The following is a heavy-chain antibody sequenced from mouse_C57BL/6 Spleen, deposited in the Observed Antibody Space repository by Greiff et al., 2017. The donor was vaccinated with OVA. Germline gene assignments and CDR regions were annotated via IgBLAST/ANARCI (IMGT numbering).Heavy chain of an antibody. V-gene: IGHV5-9*01. D-gene: IGHD2-1*01. J-gene: IGHJ4*01. Sequence: DVMLVESGGGLVKPGGSLKLSCAASGFTFSSYTMSWVRQTPEKRLEWVATISGGGGNSYYPDSVKGRFTLSRDNAKNTLYLQMSSLSSEDTALYYCARQGGNYFYAMDYWGQGTSVTVSS. CDR1: GFTFSSYT. CDR2: ISGGGGNS. CDR3: ARQGGNYFYAMDY.